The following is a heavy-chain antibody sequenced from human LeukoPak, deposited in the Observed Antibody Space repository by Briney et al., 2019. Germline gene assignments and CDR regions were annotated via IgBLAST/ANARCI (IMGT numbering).Heavy chain of an antibody. CDR1: GFTFSSYA. Sequence: PGGSLRLSCAASGFTFSSYAMSWVRQAPGKGLEWVSAISGSGGSTYYADSVKGRFTISRDNSKNTLYLQMNSLRAEDTAVYYCAKDSSPLYSSSSAYFDYWGQGTLVTVSS. J-gene: IGHJ4*02. V-gene: IGHV3-23*01. D-gene: IGHD6-6*01. CDR3: AKDSSPLYSSSSAYFDY. CDR2: ISGSGGST.